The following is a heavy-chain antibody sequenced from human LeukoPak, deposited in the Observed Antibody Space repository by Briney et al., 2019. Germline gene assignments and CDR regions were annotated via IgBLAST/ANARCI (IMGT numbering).Heavy chain of an antibody. CDR1: GFTFSAYS. V-gene: IGHV3-48*01. CDR2: VSSDSSLI. J-gene: IGHJ3*01. Sequence: GGSLRLSCAASGFTFSAYSMNWVRQAPGKGLEWLSYVSSDSSLIDYADSVKGRFTISRDNAKNSLYLQMNSLRAEDAAVYYCARDLAWAFDFWGQGTMVTV. CDR3: ARDLAWAFDF. D-gene: IGHD3-3*02.